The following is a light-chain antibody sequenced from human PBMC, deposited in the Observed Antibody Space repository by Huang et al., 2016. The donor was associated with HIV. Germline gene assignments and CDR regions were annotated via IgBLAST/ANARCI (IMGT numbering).Light chain of an antibody. CDR1: QSLLFNNEYFY. J-gene: IGKJ1*01. CDR3: MQALQTPRT. CDR2: MGS. V-gene: IGKV2-28*01. Sequence: DVVMTQSPLSLSVTPGEPASMSCRSNQSLLFNNEYFYLDWYLQKPVQSPQLRLYMGSSRACGVPERFSGSGSGTDFTLKISRVEAEDVGIYYCMQALQTPRTFGHGTKVEIK.